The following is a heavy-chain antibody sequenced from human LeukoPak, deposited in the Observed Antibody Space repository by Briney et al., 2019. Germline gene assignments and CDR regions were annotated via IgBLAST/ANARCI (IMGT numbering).Heavy chain of an antibody. V-gene: IGHV1-69*05. CDR3: ARVDRYNYYLDL. Sequence: SVKVSCKASGGTFSTYTITWVRQAPGQGLEWMGGIIPVFGTPNYAQKFQGRVTVATDESTSTAYLELSSLRSEDTATYYCARVDRYNYYLDLWGKGTTVTVSS. J-gene: IGHJ6*03. CDR2: IIPVFGTP. CDR1: GGTFSTYT.